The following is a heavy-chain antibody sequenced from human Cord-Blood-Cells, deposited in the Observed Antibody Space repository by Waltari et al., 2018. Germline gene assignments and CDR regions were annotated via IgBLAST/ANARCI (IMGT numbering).Heavy chain of an antibody. CDR3: ARTTISSSWYYFDY. CDR2: IYYSGST. CDR1: GGSVSRGSYY. J-gene: IGHJ4*02. Sequence: QVQLQESGPGLVKPSETLSLTCTVSGGSVSRGSYYWSWIRQPPGKGLEWIGYIYYSGSTNYNPSLKSRVTISVDTSKNQFSLKLSSVTAADTAVYYCARTTISSSWYYFDYWGQGTLVTVSS. D-gene: IGHD6-13*01. V-gene: IGHV4-61*01.